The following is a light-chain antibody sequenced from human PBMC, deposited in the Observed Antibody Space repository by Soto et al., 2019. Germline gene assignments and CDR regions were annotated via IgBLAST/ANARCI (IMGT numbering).Light chain of an antibody. CDR2: GAS. Sequence: EIVMTQSPATLSVSPGERATLSCRASQSVSSNLAWYQQKPGQAPRLLIYGASTRATGIPTRFSGSGSGKEFTHTISSLQSEDFAVYYCQQYNNWPPWTFGQGTKVEIK. V-gene: IGKV3-15*01. CDR1: QSVSSN. CDR3: QQYNNWPPWT. J-gene: IGKJ1*01.